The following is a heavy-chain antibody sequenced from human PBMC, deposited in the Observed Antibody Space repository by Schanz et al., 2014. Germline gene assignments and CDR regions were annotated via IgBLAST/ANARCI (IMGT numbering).Heavy chain of an antibody. D-gene: IGHD2-21*02. V-gene: IGHV3-23*01. CDR3: ARPSDSSWYMDV. CDR1: GFTFFGSFA. CDR2: MSGSGSTA. Sequence: EVQLLESGGGLVQPGGSLRLSCVASGFTFFGSFAMSWVRQAPGKGLEWVSGMSGSGSTADYADSVKGRFTISRDNSRKTLYLQMNSLRADDTAVYYCARPSDSSWYMDVWGKGTTVNVSS. J-gene: IGHJ6*03.